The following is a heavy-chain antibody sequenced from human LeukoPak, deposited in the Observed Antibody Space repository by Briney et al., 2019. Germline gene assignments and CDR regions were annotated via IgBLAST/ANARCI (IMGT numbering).Heavy chain of an antibody. V-gene: IGHV4-59*01. CDR3: ARDARVIGAFDI. CDR2: IYYSGST. J-gene: IGHJ3*02. CDR1: GGSLSSYY. D-gene: IGHD2/OR15-2a*01. Sequence: PWETLSLTCTVSGGSLSSYYWSWVRQPPGKGLEWIGYIYYSGSTNYNPSLKSRVTISVDASKNQFSLKLSSVTAADTAVYYCARDARVIGAFDIWGQGTMVTVSS.